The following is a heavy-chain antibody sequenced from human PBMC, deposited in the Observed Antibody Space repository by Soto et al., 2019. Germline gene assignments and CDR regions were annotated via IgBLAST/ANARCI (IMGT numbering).Heavy chain of an antibody. CDR2: IKSKTDGGTT. Sequence: EVQLVESGGGLVKPGGSLRLSCAASGFTFSNAWMSWVRQAPGKGLEWVGRIKSKTDGGTTDYAAPVKGRFTISRDDAKNTLYLQMNSLKTEDTAVYYCTTDGGYSYGDSYYYGMDVWGQGTTVTVSS. CDR3: TTDGGYSYGDSYYYGMDV. V-gene: IGHV3-15*01. CDR1: GFTFSNAW. J-gene: IGHJ6*02. D-gene: IGHD5-18*01.